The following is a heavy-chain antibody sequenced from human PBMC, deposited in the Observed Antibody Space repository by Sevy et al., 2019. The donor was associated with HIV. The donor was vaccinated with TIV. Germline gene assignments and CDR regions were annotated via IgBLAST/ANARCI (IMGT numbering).Heavy chain of an antibody. CDR2: IYYSGST. D-gene: IGHD3-3*01. CDR1: GGSISSSSYY. V-gene: IGHV4-39*01. J-gene: IGHJ4*02. CDR3: ARHSYYDFWSGYYTGEGYFDY. Sequence: ETLSLTCTVSGGSISSSSYYWGWIRQPPGKGLEWIGTIYYSGSTYYNPSLKSRVTISVDTSKNQFSLKLSSVTAADTAVYYCARHSYYDFWSGYYTGEGYFDYWGQGTLVTVSS.